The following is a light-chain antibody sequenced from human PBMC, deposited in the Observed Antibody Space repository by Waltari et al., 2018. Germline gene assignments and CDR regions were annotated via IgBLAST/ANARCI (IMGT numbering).Light chain of an antibody. V-gene: IGKV1-33*01. CDR3: QHFDNVPYT. Sequence: DIQMTQSPSSLSASVGDRFTITCQASQDITNYLNWYQQKPGKAPKLLIYDASNLETGVPSRFSGSGSGTDFTFTISSLQPEDIATYYCQHFDNVPYTFGQGTKLEIK. CDR2: DAS. CDR1: QDITNY. J-gene: IGKJ2*01.